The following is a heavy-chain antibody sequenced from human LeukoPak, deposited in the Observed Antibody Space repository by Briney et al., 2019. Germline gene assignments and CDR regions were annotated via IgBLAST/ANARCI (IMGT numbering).Heavy chain of an antibody. CDR2: INHSGST. D-gene: IGHD3-22*01. CDR1: GGSFSGYY. CDR3: ARVPRKAYYYDSSGTPVGFDY. V-gene: IGHV4-34*01. Sequence: PETLSLTCAVYGGSFSGYYWSWIRQPPGKGLEWIGEINHSGSTNYNPSLKSRVTISVDTSKNQFSLKLSSVTAADTAVYYCARVPRKAYYYDSSGTPVGFDYWGQGTLVTVSS. J-gene: IGHJ4*02.